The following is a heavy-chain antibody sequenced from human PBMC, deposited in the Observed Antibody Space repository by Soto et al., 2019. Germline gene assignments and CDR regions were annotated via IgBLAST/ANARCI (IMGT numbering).Heavy chain of an antibody. CDR1: GGTFSGYA. V-gene: IGHV1-69*13. D-gene: IGHD3-22*01. CDR3: AGDYWGYDSSGYYPGVFDY. J-gene: IGHJ4*02. CDR2: SIPIFGTA. Sequence: SVKVSCKASGGTFSGYAISWGRQAPGQGLEWMGGSIPIFGTANYAQKFQGRVTITADESTSTAYMELSSLRSEDTAVYYCAGDYWGYDSSGYYPGVFDYWGQGTLVTVSS.